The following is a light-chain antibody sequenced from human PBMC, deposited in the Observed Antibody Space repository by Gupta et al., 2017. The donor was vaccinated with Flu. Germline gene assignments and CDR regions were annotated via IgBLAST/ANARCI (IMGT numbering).Light chain of an antibody. V-gene: IGKV3-15*01. CDR2: GAS. Sequence: EIVTTQSPATLSVSPGERATRACRDSQGVSSNLAWYQQTSGQAPRLLIYGASTRATGTPARFSGSESGKEFTLIISGLQSEDFAVYYCHQYNNRWRFGQGTKLEIK. CDR1: QGVSSN. J-gene: IGKJ2*01. CDR3: HQYNNRWR.